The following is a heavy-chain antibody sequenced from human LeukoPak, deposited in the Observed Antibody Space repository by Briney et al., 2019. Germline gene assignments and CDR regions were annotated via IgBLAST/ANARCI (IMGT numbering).Heavy chain of an antibody. D-gene: IGHD3-22*01. CDR1: GYTFTTYH. V-gene: IGHV1-46*01. CDR3: ARAYYYDSSGPIHYFDY. Sequence: ASVNVSCKASGYTFTTYHMHWVRQAPGQGLEWMGIINPSGGITSYAQKFKGRVTMTRDTSTSTVNMELSSLRSEDTAVYYCARAYYYDSSGPIHYFDYWGQGTLVTVSS. J-gene: IGHJ4*02. CDR2: INPSGGIT.